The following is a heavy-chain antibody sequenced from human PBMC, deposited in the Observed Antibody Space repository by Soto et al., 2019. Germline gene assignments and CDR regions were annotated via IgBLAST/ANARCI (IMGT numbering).Heavy chain of an antibody. V-gene: IGHV1-58*01. J-gene: IGHJ5*02. CDR1: GFTFTSSA. Sequence: SVKVSCKASGFTFTSSAVQWVRQARGQRLEWIGWIVVGSGNTNYAQKFQERVTITRDMYTSTAYMELSSLRSEDTAVEYCAAEPTYDYDSSGPRPWGQGTLVTVSS. D-gene: IGHD3-22*01. CDR2: IVVGSGNT. CDR3: AAEPTYDYDSSGPRP.